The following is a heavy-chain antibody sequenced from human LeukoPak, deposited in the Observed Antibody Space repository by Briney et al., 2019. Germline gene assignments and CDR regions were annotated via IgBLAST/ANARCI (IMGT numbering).Heavy chain of an antibody. D-gene: IGHD3-22*01. CDR2: MNPNSGNT. J-gene: IGHJ1*01. CDR1: GYTFTSYD. CDR3: ARGPSKGYSKTPGYFQH. V-gene: IGHV1-8*03. Sequence: ASVKVSCKASGYTFTSYDSNWVRQPTGQGLEWMGWMNPNSGNTGYAQKFQGRVTITRNTSISTADMELSSLRSEDTAVYYCARGPSKGYSKTPGYFQHWGQGTLVTVSS.